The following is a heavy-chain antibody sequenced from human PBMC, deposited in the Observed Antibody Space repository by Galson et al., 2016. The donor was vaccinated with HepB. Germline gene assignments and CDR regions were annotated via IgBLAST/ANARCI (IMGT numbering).Heavy chain of an antibody. V-gene: IGHV3-30-3*01. D-gene: IGHD3-10*01. CDR2: ISSDGGNK. CDR1: GFTFSNYA. Sequence: SLRLSCAASGFTFSNYAMHWVRQAPGQGLEWVAVISSDGGNKHYADSVEGRFTISRDNSKNTLYLEMNGLRTDAVAPDFCAREGELFHKIYYYYGMDVWGQGTTVTVSS. CDR3: AREGELFHKIYYYYGMDV. J-gene: IGHJ6*02.